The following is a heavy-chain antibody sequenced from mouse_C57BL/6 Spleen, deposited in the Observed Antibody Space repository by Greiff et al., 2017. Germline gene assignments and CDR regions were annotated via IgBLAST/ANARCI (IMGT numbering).Heavy chain of an antibody. CDR2: IWWDDDK. V-gene: IGHV8-8*01. D-gene: IGHD2-5*01. CDR1: GFSLSTFGMG. CDR3: ARIRAYYSNYDAMDY. J-gene: IGHJ4*01. Sequence: QVTLKVSGPGILQPSQTLSLTCSFSGFSLSTFGMGVGWIRQSSGKGLEWLAHIWWDDDKYYNPALKSRLTISQDTSKNQVFLKIANVDTADTATYYCARIRAYYSNYDAMDYWGQGTSVTVSS.